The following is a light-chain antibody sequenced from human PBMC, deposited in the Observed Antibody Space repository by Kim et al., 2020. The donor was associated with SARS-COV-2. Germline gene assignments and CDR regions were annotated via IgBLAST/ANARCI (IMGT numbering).Light chain of an antibody. CDR1: VLAKKY. J-gene: IGLJ2*01. V-gene: IGLV3-27*01. CDR3: YSAAGAV. Sequence: SYELTQPSSVSVSPGQTARITCSGDVLAKKYARWFQQKPGQAPVLVIYKDSERPSGIPERFSGSSSGTTVTLTISGAQVEDEADYYCYSAAGAVFGGGTQLTVL. CDR2: KDS.